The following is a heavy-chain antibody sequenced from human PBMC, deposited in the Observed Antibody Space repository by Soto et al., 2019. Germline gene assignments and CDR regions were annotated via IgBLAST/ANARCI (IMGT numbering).Heavy chain of an antibody. V-gene: IGHV3-30*03. CDR1: GFTFSSYG. CDR2: ISYDGSNK. Sequence: PGGSLRLSCAASGFTFSSYGMHWVRQAPGKGLEWVAVISYDGSNKYYAESVKGRFTISRDNSKNTLYLQMNSLRAEDTAVYYCAARLIAPGSIWGQGTMVTVSS. J-gene: IGHJ3*02. D-gene: IGHD6-25*01. CDR3: AARLIAPGSI.